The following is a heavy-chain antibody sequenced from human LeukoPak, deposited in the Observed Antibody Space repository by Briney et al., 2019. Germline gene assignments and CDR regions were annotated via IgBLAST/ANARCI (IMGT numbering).Heavy chain of an antibody. CDR2: ISSSGSTI. CDR1: GFTFSDYY. J-gene: IGHJ6*03. CDR3: ARAGFGELDYYYYYYMDV. V-gene: IGHV3-11*04. Sequence: GGSLRLSCAASGFTFSDYYMSWIRQAPGKGLEWVSYISSSGSTIYYADSVKGRFTISRDNAKNSLYLQMNSLRAEDTAVYCCARAGFGELDYYYYYYMDVWGKGTTVTVSS. D-gene: IGHD3-10*01.